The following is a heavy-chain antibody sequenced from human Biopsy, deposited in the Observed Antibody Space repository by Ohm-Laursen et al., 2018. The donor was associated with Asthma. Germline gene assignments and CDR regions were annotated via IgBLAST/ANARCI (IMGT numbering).Heavy chain of an antibody. J-gene: IGHJ6*02. Sequence: SQTLSLTCSVSGFSLSSGGYYWSWIRHHPGKGLEWIGNIYYRGGTYYNPSLQSRATISIDTSMSQFSLKLKSVTAADTAVYYCARDRNYCSDGTCVHYYGVDVWGPGTTVTVSS. V-gene: IGHV4-31*03. D-gene: IGHD2-15*01. CDR2: IYYRGGT. CDR3: ARDRNYCSDGTCVHYYGVDV. CDR1: GFSLSSGGYY.